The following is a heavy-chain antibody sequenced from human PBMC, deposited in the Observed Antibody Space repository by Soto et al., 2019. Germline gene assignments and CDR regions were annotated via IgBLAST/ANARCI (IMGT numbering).Heavy chain of an antibody. J-gene: IGHJ3*02. CDR3: AKDFGDPYAFDI. V-gene: IGHV3-23*01. D-gene: IGHD2-21*01. CDR2: IRGSNGRI. Sequence: VQLLESGGELVQPGGSLRLSCAASGFTFSTYAMSWVRQAPGKGLEWISNIRGSNGRIDYADSVKGRFTISRDKSKNTLYLEMNSLRAEDTAVYYCAKDFGDPYAFDIWGQGAMVTVSS. CDR1: GFTFSTYA.